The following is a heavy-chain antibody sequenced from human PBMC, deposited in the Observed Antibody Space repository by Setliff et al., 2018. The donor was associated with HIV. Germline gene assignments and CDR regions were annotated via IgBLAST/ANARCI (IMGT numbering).Heavy chain of an antibody. V-gene: IGHV4-4*09. J-gene: IGHJ4*02. Sequence: PSETLSLTCTVSGGSISTFYWSWIRQPPGKGLEWIGYIYTGGSTNYNPSLKRRVTVSVDTSKNQFSLRLRSVTAADTAMYYCAKDAGDNGYHLGLFDHWGQGTLVTVSS. CDR1: GGSISTFY. D-gene: IGHD5-12*01. CDR3: AKDAGDNGYHLGLFDH. CDR2: IYTGGST.